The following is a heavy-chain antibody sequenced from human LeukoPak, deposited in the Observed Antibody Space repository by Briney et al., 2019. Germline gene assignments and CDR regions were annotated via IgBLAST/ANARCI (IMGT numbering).Heavy chain of an antibody. CDR3: AKDLGMQVWFPL. D-gene: IGHD5-18*01. Sequence: GGSLRLSCAASGFTFSTYAMSWVRQAPGKGLEWVSSFSGSGGSTYYADSVKGRFTISRDNSKNTLYLQMNSLRAEDTAVYYCAKDLGMQVWFPLWGQGTLATVSS. J-gene: IGHJ4*02. V-gene: IGHV3-23*01. CDR1: GFTFSTYA. CDR2: FSGSGGST.